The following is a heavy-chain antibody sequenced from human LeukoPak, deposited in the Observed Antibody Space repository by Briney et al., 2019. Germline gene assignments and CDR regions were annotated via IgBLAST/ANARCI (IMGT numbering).Heavy chain of an antibody. CDR3: VRAKYCSSTSCPYFDY. CDR1: GYTFTSYY. Sequence: ASVKVSCKASGYTFTSYYMHWVRQAPGQGLEWMGIINPSGGSTSYARKFQGRVTMTRDTSTSTVYMELSSLRSEDTAVYYCVRAKYCSSTSCPYFDYWGQGTLVTVSS. V-gene: IGHV1-46*01. CDR2: INPSGGST. J-gene: IGHJ4*02. D-gene: IGHD2-2*01.